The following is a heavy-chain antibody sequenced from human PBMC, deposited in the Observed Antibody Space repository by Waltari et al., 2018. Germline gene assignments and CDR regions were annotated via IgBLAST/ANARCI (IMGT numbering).Heavy chain of an antibody. CDR3: ARADSKGYFDY. CDR2: ISYDGSNK. CDR1: GFTFSSYA. J-gene: IGHJ4*02. D-gene: IGHD4-4*01. Sequence: QVQLVESGGGVVQPGRSLRLSCAASGFTFSSYAMHWVRQAPGKGLEWVAVISYDGSNKYYADSVKGRFTISRDNSKNTLYLQMNSLRAEDTAVYYCARADSKGYFDYWGQGTLVTVSS. V-gene: IGHV3-30-3*01.